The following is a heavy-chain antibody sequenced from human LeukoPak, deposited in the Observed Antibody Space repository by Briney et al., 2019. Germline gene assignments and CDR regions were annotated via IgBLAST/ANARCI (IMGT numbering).Heavy chain of an antibody. D-gene: IGHD6-13*01. V-gene: IGHV1-18*01. CDR3: ASPSSGYSSSWYDAFDI. CDR1: GFTFTNYG. J-gene: IGHJ3*02. CDR2: ISAYNGNT. Sequence: GASVKVSCKASGFTFTNYGISWVRQAPGQGLEWMGWISAYNGNTNYAQKLQGRVTMTTDTSTSTVYMELSSLRSEDTAVYYCASPSSGYSSSWYDAFDIWGQGTMVTVSS.